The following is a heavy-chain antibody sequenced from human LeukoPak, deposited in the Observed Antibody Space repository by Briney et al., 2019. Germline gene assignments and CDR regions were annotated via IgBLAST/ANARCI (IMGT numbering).Heavy chain of an antibody. D-gene: IGHD2-15*01. V-gene: IGHV1-46*01. Sequence: ASVKVSCKAFGYTFTSNYMHWVRQAPGQGPEWMGVISPSGGSTTYAQKFQGRVTLTRDMSTSTDYLELSSLRSEDTAVYYCARGGVVGATRANWFDPWGQGTLVTVSS. CDR2: ISPSGGST. J-gene: IGHJ5*02. CDR1: GYTFTSNY. CDR3: ARGGVVGATRANWFDP.